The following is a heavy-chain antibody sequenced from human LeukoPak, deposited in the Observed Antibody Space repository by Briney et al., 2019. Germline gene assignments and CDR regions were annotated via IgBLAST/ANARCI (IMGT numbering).Heavy chain of an antibody. Sequence: PSETLSLTCTLSGGSISSYYWSWIRQPPGKGLEWIGYIYYSGSTKYNPSLKSRVTISVDTSKNQFSLKLSSVTAADTAVYYCARGHYSSGCRLDYWGQGTLVTVSS. CDR1: GGSISSYY. D-gene: IGHD6-19*01. CDR3: ARGHYSSGCRLDY. CDR2: IYYSGST. V-gene: IGHV4-59*01. J-gene: IGHJ4*02.